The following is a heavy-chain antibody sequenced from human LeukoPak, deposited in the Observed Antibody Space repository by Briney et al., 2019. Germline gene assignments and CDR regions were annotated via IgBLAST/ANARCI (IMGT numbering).Heavy chain of an antibody. CDR3: TRQTGSGLFILP. V-gene: IGHV4-39*01. CDR1: GVSISSSNSY. J-gene: IGHJ4*02. D-gene: IGHD3/OR15-3a*01. Sequence: SETLSLTCTVSGVSISSSNSYWGWIRQPPGKGLEWIGSIYYSGNTYYNASLKSQVSISIDTSKNQFSLRLTSVTAADTAVYYCTRQTGSGLFILPGGQGTLVTVSS. CDR2: IYYSGNT.